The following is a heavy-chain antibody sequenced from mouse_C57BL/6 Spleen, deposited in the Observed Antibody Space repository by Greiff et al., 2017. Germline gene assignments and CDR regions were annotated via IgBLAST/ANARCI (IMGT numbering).Heavy chain of an antibody. D-gene: IGHD2-1*01. CDR1: GYTFTDYE. V-gene: IGHV1-15*01. CDR2: IDPETGGT. CDR3: ARGGNYWLAY. Sequence: QVQLQQSGAELVRPGASVTLSCKASGYTFTDYEMHWVKQTPVHGLEWIGAIDPETGGTAYNQKFKGKAILTADKSSSTAYMELRSLASEDSAVYYCARGGNYWLAYWGQGTLVTVSA. J-gene: IGHJ3*01.